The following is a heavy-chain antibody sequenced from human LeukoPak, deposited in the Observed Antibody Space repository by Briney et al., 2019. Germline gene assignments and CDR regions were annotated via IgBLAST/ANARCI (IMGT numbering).Heavy chain of an antibody. CDR1: GGTFSSYT. CDR2: IIPIFGTA. CDR3: ARAGIQLWVSFDY. Sequence: SVKVSCKASGGTFSSYTISWVRQAPGQGLEWMGRIIPIFGTANYAQKFQGRVTITTDESTSTAYMELSSLRSEDTAVYYCARAGIQLWVSFDYWGQGTLVTVSS. J-gene: IGHJ4*02. D-gene: IGHD5-18*01. V-gene: IGHV1-69*05.